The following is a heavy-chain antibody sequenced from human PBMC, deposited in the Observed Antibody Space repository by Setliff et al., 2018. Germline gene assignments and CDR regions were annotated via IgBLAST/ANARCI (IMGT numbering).Heavy chain of an antibody. D-gene: IGHD3-10*01. CDR2: INPHGTEK. V-gene: IGHV3-7*01. CDR1: GFTLDDYY. J-gene: IGHJ4*02. Sequence: PGGSLRLSCEASGFTLDDYYMTWVRQAPGKGLEWLASINPHGTEKYYADSVKGRLTISRDNAKNSLSLQMNNLRTEDTAVYYCFGAGTCSYWGQGTLVTVSS. CDR3: FGAGTCSY.